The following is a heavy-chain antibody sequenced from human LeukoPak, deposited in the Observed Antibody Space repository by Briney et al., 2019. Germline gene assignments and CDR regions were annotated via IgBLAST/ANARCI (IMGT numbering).Heavy chain of an antibody. CDR2: TYPCDSDT. D-gene: IGHD6-25*01. CDR1: GYSFTSYW. CDR3: GDSETRYSPSFQGQVTIAADKSISTGYLQWSSVKASDTAMYYCASPYYYDSSGYFPFDY. Sequence: GESLKTSCKGSGYSFTSYWIGWVRQMPGKGLEWMGITYPCDSDTRYSPSFQGQVTISADNSISHAYLQWSSLKPSHTPMYYPGDSETRYSPSFQGQVTIAADKSISTGYLQWSSVKASDTAMYYCASPYYYDSSGYFPFDYWGQGTLVTVSS. J-gene: IGHJ4*02. V-gene: IGHV5-51*01.